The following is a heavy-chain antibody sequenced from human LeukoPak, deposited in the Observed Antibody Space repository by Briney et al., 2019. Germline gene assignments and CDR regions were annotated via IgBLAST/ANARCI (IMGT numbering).Heavy chain of an antibody. D-gene: IGHD3-22*01. CDR2: IYYSGST. CDR3: ARHTSYDRSGYYPDY. J-gene: IGHJ4*02. Sequence: SETLSLTCTVSGGSISSYYWSWIRQPPGKGLEWIGYIYYSGSTKYNPSLKSRVTISVDTSTNEFSLKLSSVTAADTALYYCARHTSYDRSGYYPDYWGQGILVTVSS. CDR1: GGSISSYY. V-gene: IGHV4-59*08.